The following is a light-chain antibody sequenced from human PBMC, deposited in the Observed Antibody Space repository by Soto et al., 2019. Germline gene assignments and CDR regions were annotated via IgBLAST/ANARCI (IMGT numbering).Light chain of an antibody. Sequence: QSVLTQPPSASGSPGQSVAISCTGTSSDVGGYNYVSWYQQHPGKTPKLMIYEVNKRPSGVPDRFSGSKSGNTASLNVSGIQAEDEADYYCSSYAVSSNVF. CDR1: SSDVGGYNY. CDR3: SSYAVSSNV. V-gene: IGLV2-8*01. J-gene: IGLJ2*01. CDR2: EVN.